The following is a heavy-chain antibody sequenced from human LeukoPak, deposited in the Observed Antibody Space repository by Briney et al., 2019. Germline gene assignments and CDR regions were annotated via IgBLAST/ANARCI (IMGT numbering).Heavy chain of an antibody. D-gene: IGHD2-15*01. J-gene: IGHJ4*02. CDR1: GFTFSSYG. Sequence: PGRSLKLSCAASGFTFSSYGMHWLRQAPGKGLEWVANIKDDGSEEYYVDSVKGRFTISRDNSKNTLYLQMNSLRADDTAVRYCARGGAYCSGGSCRADDYWGQGTLVTVSS. CDR3: ARGGAYCSGGSCRADDY. CDR2: IKDDGSEE. V-gene: IGHV3-33*01.